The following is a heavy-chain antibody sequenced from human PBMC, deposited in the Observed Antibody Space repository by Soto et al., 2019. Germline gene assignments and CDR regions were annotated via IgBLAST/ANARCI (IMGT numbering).Heavy chain of an antibody. CDR2: ISGSGGST. J-gene: IGHJ4*02. V-gene: IGHV3-23*01. D-gene: IGHD5-12*01. CDR3: AKVPGYSRYPYYFDY. CDR1: GFAFSSYA. Sequence: GGSVRLSCAASGFAFSSYAMSLVRQSPGKGLEWVSAISGSGGSTYYAGSVKGRFTISRDNSKNTLYLQMNSLRAEDTDVYYCAKVPGYSRYPYYFDYWGQGPVVTVSS.